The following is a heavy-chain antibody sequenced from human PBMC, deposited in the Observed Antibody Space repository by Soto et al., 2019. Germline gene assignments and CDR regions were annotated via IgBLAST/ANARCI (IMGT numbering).Heavy chain of an antibody. V-gene: IGHV1-18*01. J-gene: IGHJ6*02. Sequence: QGHLVQSGGEVKKPGASVKVSCKASGYTFTRYGISWVRQAPGQGLEWMGWISGYNGDTNYAQNVQGRVSMTIDTSTSTAYTELRSLTSDDTAVYYCAKNGQPSYYYYGLDVWGQGTTVTVSS. CDR2: ISGYNGDT. CDR1: GYTFTRYG. CDR3: AKNGQPSYYYYGLDV. D-gene: IGHD2-8*01.